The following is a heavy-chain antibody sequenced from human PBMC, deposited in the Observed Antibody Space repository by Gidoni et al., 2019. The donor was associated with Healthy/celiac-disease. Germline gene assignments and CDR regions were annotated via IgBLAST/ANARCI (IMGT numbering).Heavy chain of an antibody. D-gene: IGHD6-6*01. Sequence: EVQLLESGGGLVQPGGSLRLSCAASGFTFISYAMSWVRQAPGQGLEWVSAISGSGGSTYYADSVKGRFTISRDNSKNTLYLQMNSLRAEDTAVYYCAKDTEYSSSGTVGGYFDYWGQGTLVTVSS. CDR2: ISGSGGST. V-gene: IGHV3-23*01. CDR3: AKDTEYSSSGTVGGYFDY. CDR1: GFTFISYA. J-gene: IGHJ4*02.